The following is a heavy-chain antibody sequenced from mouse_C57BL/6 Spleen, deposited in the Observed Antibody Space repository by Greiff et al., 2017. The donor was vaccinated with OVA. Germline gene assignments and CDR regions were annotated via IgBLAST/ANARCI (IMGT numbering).Heavy chain of an antibody. CDR2: INPSNGGT. D-gene: IGHD2-4*01. CDR3: GRGRNDYGRDYAMDY. V-gene: IGHV1-53*01. Sequence: QVQLQQPGTELVKPGASVKLSCKASGYTFTSYWMHWVKQRPGQGLEWIGNINPSNGGTNYNEKFKSKATLTVDTSSSTAYMQLSSLTSEDAAVYYCGRGRNDYGRDYAMDYWGQGTSVTVSS. CDR1: GYTFTSYW. J-gene: IGHJ4*01.